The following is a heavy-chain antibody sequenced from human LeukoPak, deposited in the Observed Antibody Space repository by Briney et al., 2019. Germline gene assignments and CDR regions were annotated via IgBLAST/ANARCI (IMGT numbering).Heavy chain of an antibody. Sequence: PGGSLRLSCAASGFTFSGYEMNWVRQAPGKGLEWVSYISSSGSTIYYADSVKGRFTISRDNAKNSLYLQMNSLRAEDTAVYYCASGSISAARTYYYYYYMDVWGKGTTVTVSS. CDR1: GFTFSGYE. D-gene: IGHD3-10*01. V-gene: IGHV3-48*03. CDR3: ASGSISAARTYYYYYYMDV. J-gene: IGHJ6*03. CDR2: ISSSGSTI.